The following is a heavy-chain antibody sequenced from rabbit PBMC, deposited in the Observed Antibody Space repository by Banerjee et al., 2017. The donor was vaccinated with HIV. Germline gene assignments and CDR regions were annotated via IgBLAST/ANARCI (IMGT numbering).Heavy chain of an antibody. V-gene: IGHV1S47*01. D-gene: IGHD4-1*01. Sequence: QEQLVESGGGLVKPGASLTLSCNASGIDFSSFGISWVRQAPGKGLEWIAYIYPDYGDTDYASWVNGRFTVSLDKAQNTVFLQMTSLTDADTATYFCARDGSGWGAGLWGPGTLVTVS. J-gene: IGHJ4*01. CDR2: IYPDYGDT. CDR3: ARDGSGWGAGL. CDR1: GIDFSSFG.